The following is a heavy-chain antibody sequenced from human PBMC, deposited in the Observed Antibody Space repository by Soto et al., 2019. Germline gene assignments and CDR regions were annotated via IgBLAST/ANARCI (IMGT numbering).Heavy chain of an antibody. Sequence: PSETLSLTCTVSGGSVSSHYWSWIRQPPGKRLEWIGYISYSGNTNYNPSLKSRVTISVDTSKNQFSLKLSSVTAADTAIYYCARDQYSSSLAIDPWGQGTLVTVSS. CDR2: ISYSGNT. J-gene: IGHJ5*02. CDR3: ARDQYSSSLAIDP. V-gene: IGHV4-59*02. CDR1: GGSVSSHY. D-gene: IGHD6-6*01.